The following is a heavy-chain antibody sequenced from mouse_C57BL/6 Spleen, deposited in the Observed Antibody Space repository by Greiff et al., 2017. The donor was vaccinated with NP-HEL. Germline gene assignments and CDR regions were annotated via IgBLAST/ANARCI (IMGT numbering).Heavy chain of an antibody. D-gene: IGHD2-3*01. CDR2: IDPEDGEN. CDR1: GFNIKDYY. CDR3: ASPFYDGYSGFDY. J-gene: IGHJ2*01. V-gene: IGHV14-2*01. Sequence: VQLQQSGAELVKPGASVKLSCTASGFNIKDYYMHWVKQRTEQGLEWIGRIDPEDGENKYAPKFPGKATITADTSSNTAYLQLSSLTSEDTAVYYCASPFYDGYSGFDYWGQGTTLTVSS.